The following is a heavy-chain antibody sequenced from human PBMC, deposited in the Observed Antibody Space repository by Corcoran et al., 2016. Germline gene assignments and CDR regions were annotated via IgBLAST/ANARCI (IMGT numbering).Heavy chain of an antibody. J-gene: IGHJ4*02. Sequence: QVQLVQSGAEVKKPGASVKVSCKASGYTFTRYGISWVRQAPGQGLEWMGWISAYNGNTNYARKLQGRVTMTTDTSTSTAYMELRSLRSDDTAVYYGARDSLAYGSGSYGDYWGKGTLVTVSS. CDR1: GYTFTRYG. CDR2: ISAYNGNT. D-gene: IGHD3-10*01. V-gene: IGHV1-18*01. CDR3: ARDSLAYGSGSYGDY.